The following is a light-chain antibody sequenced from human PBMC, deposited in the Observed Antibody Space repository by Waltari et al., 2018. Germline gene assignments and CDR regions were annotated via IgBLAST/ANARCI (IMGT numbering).Light chain of an antibody. Sequence: DIVMTQSPDSLAVSLGERATINCKSSQSLFYSSNNKNYLAWYQQKPGQPPKLPIYWASTRESGVPDRFSGSGSGTDFTLTISSLQAEDVAVYYCQQSYSTLYTFGQGTKLEIK. CDR2: WAS. V-gene: IGKV4-1*01. CDR1: QSLFYSSNNKNY. CDR3: QQSYSTLYT. J-gene: IGKJ2*01.